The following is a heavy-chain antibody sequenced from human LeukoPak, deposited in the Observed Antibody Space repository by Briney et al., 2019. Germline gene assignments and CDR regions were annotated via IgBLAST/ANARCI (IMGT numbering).Heavy chain of an antibody. D-gene: IGHD6-6*01. Sequence: GASVKVSCKASGYTFTIYYIHWVRQAPGQGLEWMGVINPGVGSTNFAQMFQGRVTLTRDTSTSTVYMELSSLRSEDTAIYYCARAYSSSSYIDYWGQGSLVTVSS. CDR1: GYTFTIYY. CDR2: INPGVGST. V-gene: IGHV1-46*03. CDR3: ARAYSSSSYIDY. J-gene: IGHJ4*02.